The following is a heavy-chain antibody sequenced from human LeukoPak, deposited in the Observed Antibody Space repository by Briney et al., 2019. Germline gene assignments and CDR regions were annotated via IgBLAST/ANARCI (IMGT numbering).Heavy chain of an antibody. CDR2: ISNTGQTI. V-gene: IGHV3-11*04. CDR1: GFNFIDYY. Sequence: GGSLRLSCVASGFNFIDYYMSWIRQVPGKGLEWIAYISNTGQTIYYADSVKGRITISRDNSNNSLYLQLNSLRAEDTAVYYCARGGYSYGYPFDYWGQGTLVTVSS. CDR3: ARGGYSYGYPFDY. D-gene: IGHD5-18*01. J-gene: IGHJ4*02.